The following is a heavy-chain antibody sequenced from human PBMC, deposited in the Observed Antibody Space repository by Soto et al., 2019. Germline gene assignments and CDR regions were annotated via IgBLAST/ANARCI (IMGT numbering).Heavy chain of an antibody. Sequence: GGSLRLSCAASGFIFGSYGMHWVRQAAGKGLDWVAVISYDGSRKYYADSVKGRFTISRDNSKNTLSLEMNSLRVEDTAVYYCAKDLYSYGYPDYWGQGTLVTVTS. V-gene: IGHV3-30*18. CDR2: ISYDGSRK. CDR1: GFIFGSYG. CDR3: AKDLYSYGYPDY. D-gene: IGHD5-18*01. J-gene: IGHJ4*02.